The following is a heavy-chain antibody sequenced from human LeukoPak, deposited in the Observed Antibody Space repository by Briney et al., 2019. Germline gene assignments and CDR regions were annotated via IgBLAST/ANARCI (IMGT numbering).Heavy chain of an antibody. CDR1: GFTFSSYG. J-gene: IGHJ4*02. V-gene: IGHV3-30*18. D-gene: IGHD3-10*01. CDR2: ISYDGSNK. Sequence: GGSLRLSCAASGFTFSSYGMHWVRQAPGKGLEWVVVISYDGSNKYYADSVKGRFTISRDNSKNTLYLQMNSLRAEDTAVYYCAKGGAAGGSGSYWYYFDYWGQGTLVTVSS. CDR3: AKGGAAGGSGSYWYYFDY.